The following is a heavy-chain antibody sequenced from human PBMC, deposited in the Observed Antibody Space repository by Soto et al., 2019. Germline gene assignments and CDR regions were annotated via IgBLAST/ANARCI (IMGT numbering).Heavy chain of an antibody. CDR3: ATSYGSGYRAFDY. Sequence: QVQLVQSGAAVKRPGSSVNVSCKASGDTFSFYSINWVRQAPGLGLEWMGRVNPILSMSNYAQRFQGRVTMTADKSTSTAYMELSGLRSEDTAMYYCATSYGSGYRAFDYWGQGALVTVSS. CDR1: GDTFSFYS. V-gene: IGHV1-69*04. CDR2: VNPILSMS. J-gene: IGHJ4*02. D-gene: IGHD3-10*01.